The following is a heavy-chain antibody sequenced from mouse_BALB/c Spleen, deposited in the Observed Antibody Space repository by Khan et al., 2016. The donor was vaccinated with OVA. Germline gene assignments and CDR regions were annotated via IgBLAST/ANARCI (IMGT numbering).Heavy chain of an antibody. CDR1: GYTFTTYW. CDR2: INPTSGYT. Sequence: LEVSGAERAKPGASVKMSCKASGYTFTTYWMHWVKQRPGQGLEWIGYINPTSGYTDYNEKFKDRATLSADKSSSTAYMQLSSLTSEDSAVYYCTRDRIDYWGQGTTLKVSS. J-gene: IGHJ2*01. V-gene: IGHV1-7*01. CDR3: TRDRIDY.